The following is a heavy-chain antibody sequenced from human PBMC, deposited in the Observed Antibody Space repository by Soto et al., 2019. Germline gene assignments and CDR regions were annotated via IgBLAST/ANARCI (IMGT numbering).Heavy chain of an antibody. V-gene: IGHV3-30-3*01. J-gene: IGHJ4*02. CDR1: GFTLSTYP. CDR3: AREVYYFDY. Sequence: QVQLVESGGGVVQPGRSLRLSCAASGFTLSTYPMHWVRQAPGKGLEWVAVISYDGSNKYYTDSVKGRFTISRDNFKNTLYLQMNSLRAEDTAVYYCAREVYYFDYWGQGTLVTVSS. CDR2: ISYDGSNK.